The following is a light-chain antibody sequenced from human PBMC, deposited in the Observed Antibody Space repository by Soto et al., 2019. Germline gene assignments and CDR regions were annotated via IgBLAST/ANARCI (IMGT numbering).Light chain of an antibody. CDR2: GAS. J-gene: IGKJ1*01. CDR1: QSVSSN. V-gene: IGKV3-11*01. CDR3: HQRQSWPRT. Sequence: EIVLTQSPATLSLSPGERATLSCRASQSVSSNLAWYQQKPGQAPRLLIYGASTRATGIPARFSGSGSGTDFTLTISDVEPEDFAVYYCHQRQSWPRTFGQGTKVDIK.